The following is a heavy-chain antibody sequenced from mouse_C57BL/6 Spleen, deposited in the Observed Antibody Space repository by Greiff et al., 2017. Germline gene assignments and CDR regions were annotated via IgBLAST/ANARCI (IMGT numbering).Heavy chain of an antibody. CDR1: GYTFTSYW. Sequence: VQLQQPGAELVRPGSSVKLSCKASGYTFTSYWMHWVKQRPRQGLEWIGNIDPSDSDTHYNQKFKDKATLTVDKSSSTAYMQLSSLTSEDSAVYYCARLWQGQIKREEDFDYWGQGTTVTVSS. CDR3: ARLWQGQIKREEDFDY. V-gene: IGHV1-52*01. D-gene: IGHD3-2*02. CDR2: IDPSDSDT. J-gene: IGHJ2*01.